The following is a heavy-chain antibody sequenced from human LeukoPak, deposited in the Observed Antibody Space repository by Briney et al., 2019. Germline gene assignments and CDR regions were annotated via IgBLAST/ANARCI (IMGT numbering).Heavy chain of an antibody. CDR1: GFNFSSYG. CDR3: ARDSLPMAVTGPFDH. CDR2: IWFDGSNI. Sequence: GGSLRLSCAASGFNFSSYGMHWVRQAPGKGLEWVTSIWFDGSNIHYADSVKDRVIISRDNSKSALYLQMNSLRAEDTAIYYCARDSLPMAVTGPFDHWGQGALVTVSS. D-gene: IGHD6-19*01. V-gene: IGHV3-33*01. J-gene: IGHJ4*02.